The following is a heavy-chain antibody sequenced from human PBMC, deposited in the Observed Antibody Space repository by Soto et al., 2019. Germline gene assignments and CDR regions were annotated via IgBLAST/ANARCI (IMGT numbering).Heavy chain of an antibody. CDR2: IYTSGGT. Sequence: PLDTLSLTYIVSGGSMTSYYWSWIRQPAGKGLEWIGRIYTSGGTNYNPSLKSRVTMSRDTSKKQISLKLNSVTAADTAVYYCARGAVTGVDYGLDVSGQGTTVTVSS. J-gene: IGHJ6*02. D-gene: IGHD4-4*01. CDR3: ARGAVTGVDYGLDV. V-gene: IGHV4-4*07. CDR1: GGSMTSYY.